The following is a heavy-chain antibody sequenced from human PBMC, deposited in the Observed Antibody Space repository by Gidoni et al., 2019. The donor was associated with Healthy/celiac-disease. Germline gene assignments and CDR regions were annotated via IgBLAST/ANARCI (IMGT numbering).Heavy chain of an antibody. CDR1: GFTFSSYS. Sequence: EVQLVESGGGLVKSGGSLRLPCAASGFTFSSYSMNWVRQAPGKGLEWVSSISSSSSYIYYADSVKGRFTISRDNAKNSLYLQMNSLRAEDTAVYYCASGIAARAGGDYWGQGTLVTVSS. V-gene: IGHV3-21*01. J-gene: IGHJ4*02. CDR2: ISSSSSYI. CDR3: ASGIAARAGGDY. D-gene: IGHD6-6*01.